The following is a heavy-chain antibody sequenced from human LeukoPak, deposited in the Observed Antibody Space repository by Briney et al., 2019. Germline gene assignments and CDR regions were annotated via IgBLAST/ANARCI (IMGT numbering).Heavy chain of an antibody. D-gene: IGHD3-10*01. CDR3: TTYHFHDSGSPWENSNYYNRDV. J-gene: IGHJ6*02. CDR1: GFTFSNAW. V-gene: IGHV3-15*01. Sequence: GGSLRLSCAASGFTFSNAWMIWVRQAPAKGLEWVGRIKSKRAGVTTDYVAPVKGRFTISRDDSKNTLYLQMNSLKTEDTAVYYCTTYHFHDSGSPWENSNYYNRDVWGQGTTVTVSS. CDR2: IKSKRAGVTT.